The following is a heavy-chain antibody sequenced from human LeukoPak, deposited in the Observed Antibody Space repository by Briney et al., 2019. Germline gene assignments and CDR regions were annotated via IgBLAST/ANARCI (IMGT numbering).Heavy chain of an antibody. CDR1: GGSISSGSYY. CDR3: ARDQGWG. Sequence: SQTLSLTCTVSGGSISSGSYYWSWIRQPAGKGLEWIGRIYTSGSTNYNPSLKSRVTISVDTSKNQFSLKLSSVTAADTAVYYCARDQGWGWGQGTLVTVSS. J-gene: IGHJ4*02. CDR2: IYTSGST. D-gene: IGHD7-27*01. V-gene: IGHV4-61*02.